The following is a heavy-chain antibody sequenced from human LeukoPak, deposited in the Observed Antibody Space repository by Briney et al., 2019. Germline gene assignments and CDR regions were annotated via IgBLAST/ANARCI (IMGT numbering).Heavy chain of an antibody. J-gene: IGHJ4*02. CDR2: ISWNSGSI. Sequence: PGGSLRLSCAASGFTFDDYAMHWVRQAPGKGLEWVSGISWNSGSIGYADSVKGRFTISRDNAKNSLYLQMNSLRAEDTALYYCAKDKSGSYFNYFDYWGQGTLVTVSS. CDR3: AKDKSGSYFNYFDY. V-gene: IGHV3-9*01. CDR1: GFTFDDYA. D-gene: IGHD1-26*01.